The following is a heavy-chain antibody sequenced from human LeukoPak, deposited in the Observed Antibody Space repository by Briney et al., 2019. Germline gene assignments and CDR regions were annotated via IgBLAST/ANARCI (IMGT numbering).Heavy chain of an antibody. CDR1: GGSISSDGYS. Sequence: SETLSLTCSVSGGSISSDGYSWSWIRQPPGKGLEWIGYIYQSGSTYYNPSLKSRVTISLDRSKNQFSLKLKSVTAADTAVYYCARGGNSSSSAFDYWGQGTLVTVSS. D-gene: IGHD6-6*01. CDR2: IYQSGST. CDR3: ARGGNSSSSAFDY. V-gene: IGHV4-30-2*01. J-gene: IGHJ4*02.